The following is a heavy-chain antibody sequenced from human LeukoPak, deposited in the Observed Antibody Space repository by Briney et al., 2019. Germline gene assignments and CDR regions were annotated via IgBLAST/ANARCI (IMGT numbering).Heavy chain of an antibody. CDR3: ARDSGKCFDY. Sequence: SETLSLTCTVSGGSISSSSYYWGWIRQPPGKGLEWIGYIYHSGSTYYNPSLKSRVTISVDRSKNQFSLKLSSVTAADTAVYYCARDSGKCFDYWGQGTLVTVSS. CDR1: GGSISSSSYY. CDR2: IYHSGST. V-gene: IGHV4-39*07. J-gene: IGHJ4*02. D-gene: IGHD3-10*01.